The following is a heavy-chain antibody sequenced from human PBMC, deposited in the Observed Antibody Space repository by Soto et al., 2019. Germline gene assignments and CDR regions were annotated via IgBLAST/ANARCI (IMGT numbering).Heavy chain of an antibody. D-gene: IGHD3-3*01. V-gene: IGHV4-31*03. CDR3: ARERKDDFWSGYYPINWFDP. J-gene: IGHJ5*02. CDR1: GGSISSGGYY. CDR2: IYYSGST. Sequence: KPSETLSLTCTVSGGSISSGGYYWSWIRQHPXKGLEWIGYIYYSGSTYYNPSLKSRVTISVDTSKNQFSLKLSSVTAADTAVYYCARERKDDFWSGYYPINWFDPWGQGTLVTVSS.